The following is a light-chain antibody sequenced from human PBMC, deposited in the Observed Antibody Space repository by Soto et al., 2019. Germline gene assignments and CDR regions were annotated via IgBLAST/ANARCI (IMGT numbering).Light chain of an antibody. V-gene: IGLV2-14*03. CDR1: SRDIGHYDY. CDR3: CSLTTSHTYV. J-gene: IGLJ1*01. Sequence: SVLTQPASVSGSPGQSSTISCTGTSRDIGHYDYVSWYQQHPGKAPTLMIYHVTDRPSGVSNRYSGSKSVNSASLNISGLQSEDEADYYSCSLTTSHTYVFGSGTKLTVL. CDR2: HVT.